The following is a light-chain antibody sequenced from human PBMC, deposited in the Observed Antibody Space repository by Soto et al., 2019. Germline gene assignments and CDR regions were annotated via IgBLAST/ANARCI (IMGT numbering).Light chain of an antibody. Sequence: DIQMTQSPSALSASVGDRVTITCQASQDIANYLNWYQQKAGRAPKFLIYDASNLQSGVPSRFSGSGSGTEFTLTISSLESGDSAIYYCQQRSDWPPITFGQGTRLEIK. V-gene: IGKV1-33*01. CDR2: DAS. CDR1: QDIANY. CDR3: QQRSDWPPIT. J-gene: IGKJ5*01.